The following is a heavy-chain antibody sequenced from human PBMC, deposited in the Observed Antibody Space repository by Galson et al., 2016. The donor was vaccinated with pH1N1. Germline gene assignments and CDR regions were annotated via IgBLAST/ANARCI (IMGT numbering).Heavy chain of an antibody. CDR3: AHREVTITNAFDV. V-gene: IGHV2-5*02. CDR2: IYWDDDK. J-gene: IGHJ3*01. D-gene: IGHD5-12*01. CDR1: GFSISSSGMG. Sequence: PALVKPTQTLTLTCTFPGFSISSSGMGVGWIRQPPGKALEWLAVIYWDDDKRYSPSLKSRLTITKDTSKNHVVLTMTNMDPMDTATYYCAHREVTITNAFDVWGQGTMVTVSS.